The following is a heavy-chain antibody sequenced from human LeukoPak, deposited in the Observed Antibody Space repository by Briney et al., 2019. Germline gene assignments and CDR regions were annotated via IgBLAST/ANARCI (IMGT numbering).Heavy chain of an antibody. CDR3: ARQWNGCLGY. CDR2: SYYRSKWYN. V-gene: IGHV6-1*01. CDR1: GDSVSSNSAA. J-gene: IGHJ4*02. Sequence: SQTLSLTCAISGDSVSSNSAAWNWIRQSPSRGLEWLGRSYYRSKWYNDYALSVKSRITIDPGTSKNQFSLLLNSVTLEDTAVYYCARQWNGCLGYWGQGTLVTVSS. D-gene: IGHD2-15*01.